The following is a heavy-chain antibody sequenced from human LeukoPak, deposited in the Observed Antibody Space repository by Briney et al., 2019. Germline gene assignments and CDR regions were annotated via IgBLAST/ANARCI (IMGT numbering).Heavy chain of an antibody. CDR3: AKDSAPRVVDYYDY. V-gene: IGHV3-43*02. CDR1: GFTFDDYA. Sequence: GGSLRLSCAASGFTFDDYAMHWVRQAPGRGLEWVSLISGDGGSTYYADSVKDRFTISRDNSKNSLYLQMNSLRTEDTALYYCAKDSAPRVVDYYDYWGQGTLVTVSS. J-gene: IGHJ4*02. D-gene: IGHD3-10*01. CDR2: ISGDGGST.